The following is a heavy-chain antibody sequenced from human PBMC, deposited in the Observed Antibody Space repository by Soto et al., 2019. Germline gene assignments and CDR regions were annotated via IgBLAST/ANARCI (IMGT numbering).Heavy chain of an antibody. CDR1: GGSFSGYY. V-gene: IGHV4-34*01. CDR3: ARGWDIVVVPAAKWLRGPTAFDI. Sequence: QVQLQQWGAGLLKPSETLSLTCAVYGGSFSGYYWSWIRQPPGKGLEWIGEINHSGSTNYNPSLKSRVTISVDTSKNQFSLKLSSVTAADTAVYYCARGWDIVVVPAAKWLRGPTAFDIWGQGTMVTVSS. D-gene: IGHD2-2*01. J-gene: IGHJ3*02. CDR2: INHSGST.